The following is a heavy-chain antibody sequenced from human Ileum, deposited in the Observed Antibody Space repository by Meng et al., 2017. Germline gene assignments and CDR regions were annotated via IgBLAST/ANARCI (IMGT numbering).Heavy chain of an antibody. Sequence: EGQLGESGGGGGRPGGYLRLSCAASGFTLSGTWMHWVRQAPGKGLVWVARINNDGSYTDYVDSAKGRFTISRDNTKITLYLQMTDLRAEDTAVYYCVKDWGGAGALDYWGQGSLVTVSS. CDR3: VKDWGGAGALDY. J-gene: IGHJ4*02. V-gene: IGHV3-74*01. D-gene: IGHD3-16*01. CDR2: INNDGSYT. CDR1: GFTLSGTW.